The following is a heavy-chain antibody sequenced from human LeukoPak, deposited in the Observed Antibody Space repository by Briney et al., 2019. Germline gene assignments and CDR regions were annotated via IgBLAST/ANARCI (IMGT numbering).Heavy chain of an antibody. V-gene: IGHV3-30*18. D-gene: IGHD6-13*01. J-gene: IGHJ6*02. CDR3: AKGGYSSPTTTNYYYYGMDV. CDR2: ISYDGSNK. Sequence: GGSLRLSCAASGFTFSSYGMHWVRQAPGKGLEWVAVISYDGSNKHYADSVKGRFTISRDNSKNTLYLQMNSLRAEDTAVYYCAKGGYSSPTTTNYYYYGMDVWGQGTTVTVSS. CDR1: GFTFSSYG.